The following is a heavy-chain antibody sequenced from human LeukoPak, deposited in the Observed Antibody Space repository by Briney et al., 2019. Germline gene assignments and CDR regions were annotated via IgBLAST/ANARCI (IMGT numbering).Heavy chain of an antibody. D-gene: IGHD2-2*01. CDR3: ARDPGYCSSTSCRREYYFDY. CDR2: IIPIFGTA. V-gene: IGHV1-69*06. CDR1: GGTFSSYA. J-gene: IGHJ4*02. Sequence: SVKVSCKASGGTFSSYAISWVRQAPGQGLEWMGGIIPIFGTANYAQKFQGRVTITADKSTSTAYMELSSLRSEDTTVYYCARDPGYCSSTSCRREYYFDYWGQGTLVTVSS.